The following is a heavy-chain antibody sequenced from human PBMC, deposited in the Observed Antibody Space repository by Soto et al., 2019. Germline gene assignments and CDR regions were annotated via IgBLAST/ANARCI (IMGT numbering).Heavy chain of an antibody. Sequence: PPETLSLTCSVSGGSISDYYWSWIRQPAGKGLEWIGRIHSSGNTNYNPSLQSRVSMSVDTSKNQFSLRLSSVTAADTAVYFCARGSVFSSAWLDYWGQGTLVTVSS. J-gene: IGHJ4*02. D-gene: IGHD6-19*01. CDR2: IHSSGNT. CDR1: GGSISDYY. CDR3: ARGSVFSSAWLDY. V-gene: IGHV4-4*07.